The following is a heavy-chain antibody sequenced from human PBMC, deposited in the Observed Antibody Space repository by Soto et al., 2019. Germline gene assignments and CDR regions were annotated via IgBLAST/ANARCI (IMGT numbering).Heavy chain of an antibody. CDR3: GSLQNFSNWCFDS. J-gene: IGHJ4*02. CDR2: THHSGYI. Sequence: QAQLQESGPGLVKPSETLSLTCTVSSAPITKYYWGWVRQAPVRGLEWIGFTHHSGYISYSPSLTSRVTMSVDPSKNQVSLKLTSVTAADTAVYYCGSLQNFSNWCFDSWGQGVLVTVSS. D-gene: IGHD4-4*01. V-gene: IGHV4-4*09. CDR1: SAPITKYY.